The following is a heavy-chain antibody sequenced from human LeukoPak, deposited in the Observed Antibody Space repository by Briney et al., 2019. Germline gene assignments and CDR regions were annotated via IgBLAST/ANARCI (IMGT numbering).Heavy chain of an antibody. CDR2: IYSDGNST. J-gene: IGHJ4*02. V-gene: IGHV3-74*01. Sequence: GGSLRLSCAASGFTFSSYWMHWVRQAPGKGLVGVSRIYSDGNSTTYADSVMGRFTISRDNAKYTLYLQMNSLRAEDTAVYYCARSGVWSKGPDYWGQGTLVTVSS. CDR3: ARSGVWSKGPDY. D-gene: IGHD1-26*01. CDR1: GFTFSSYW.